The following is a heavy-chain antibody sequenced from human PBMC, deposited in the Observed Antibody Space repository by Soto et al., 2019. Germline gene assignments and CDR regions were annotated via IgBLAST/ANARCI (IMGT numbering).Heavy chain of an antibody. CDR2: IYPGDSDT. D-gene: IGHD2-2*01. J-gene: IGHJ6*02. V-gene: IGHV5-51*01. CDR3: ARRLGYCSSTSCYYYYGMDV. Sequence: PGESLKISCKASGYRFSNYWIGWVRQKPGKGLEWMGIIYPGDSDTRYSPSLQGQVTISVDKSIDTAYLQWHTLKASDTAMYYCARRLGYCSSTSCYYYYGMDVWGQGTTVTVSS. CDR1: GYRFSNYW.